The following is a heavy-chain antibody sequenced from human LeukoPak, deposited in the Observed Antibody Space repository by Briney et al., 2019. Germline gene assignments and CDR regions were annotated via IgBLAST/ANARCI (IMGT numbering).Heavy chain of an antibody. CDR1: GFTFSDYG. J-gene: IGHJ4*02. CDR2: IYYDGSNK. Sequence: GGSLRLSCAASGFTFSDYGMHWVRQAPGKGLEWVALIYYDGSNKYFADSVKGRFTISRDNSRNTLYLQMSSLRVEDTAVYYCARDRAPRYFDYWGQGTLVTVSS. V-gene: IGHV3-33*01. CDR3: ARDRAPRYFDY.